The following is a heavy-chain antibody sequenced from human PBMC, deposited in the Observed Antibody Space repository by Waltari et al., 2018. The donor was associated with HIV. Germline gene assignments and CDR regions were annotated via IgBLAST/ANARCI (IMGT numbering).Heavy chain of an antibody. V-gene: IGHV3-13*01. CDR3: ARETEYTGGKGEAFAF. CDR1: GFSLKLFD. J-gene: IGHJ3*01. Sequence: EVHLVESGGDLVEPGDPLRLSCAASGFSLKLFDMHWVRQRREGSLELFSAIVTSGDTFYSASVKGRFTVSRDNGRNSLFLHMNGLKVDDTATYFCARETEYTGGKGEAFAFWGPGARVIVSS. D-gene: IGHD3-16*01. CDR2: IVTSGDT.